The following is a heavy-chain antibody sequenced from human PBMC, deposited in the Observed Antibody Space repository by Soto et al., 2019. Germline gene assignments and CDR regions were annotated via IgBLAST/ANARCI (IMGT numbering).Heavy chain of an antibody. Sequence: PSEPLSLTCTVSGDSISGSPYFWGWIRQPPGKRLEWIGSVFYDGYTLYTPSLRSRVTISVDTSKNQFSLKLTSVAVADTATYFCARLQLAVTHYWGQGTLFTVSS. CDR2: VFYDGYT. V-gene: IGHV4-39*01. CDR1: GDSISGSPYF. CDR3: ARLQLAVTHY. D-gene: IGHD6-19*01. J-gene: IGHJ4*02.